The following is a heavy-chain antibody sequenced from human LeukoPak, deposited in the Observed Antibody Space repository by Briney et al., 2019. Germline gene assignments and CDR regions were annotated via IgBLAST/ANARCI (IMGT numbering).Heavy chain of an antibody. CDR3: ACLGAVTPDPDGFDI. Sequence: PGGSLRLSCAASEFTFSTYWMHWVRQAPGEGPVWVARIDVDGSRTNYADSVKGRFTISRDNAKNTLYLQMNSLRAEDTAVYYCACLGAVTPDPDGFDIWGQGTMVTVSS. D-gene: IGHD4-17*01. CDR1: EFTFSTYW. J-gene: IGHJ3*02. V-gene: IGHV3-74*01. CDR2: IDVDGSRT.